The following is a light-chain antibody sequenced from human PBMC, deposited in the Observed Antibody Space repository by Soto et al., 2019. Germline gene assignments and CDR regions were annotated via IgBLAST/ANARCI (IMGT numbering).Light chain of an antibody. CDR2: EVT. V-gene: IGLV2-23*02. CDR1: SSDVGTYKL. Sequence: QSVLTQPASVSGSPGQSITISCTGTSSDVGTYKLVSWYQHFPGKAPKLIIFEVTKRPSGVSNRFSGSKSGNTASLTISGLQAYDQGGYYCCSFGGKNIYVFGTGTKLTVL. J-gene: IGLJ1*01. CDR3: CSFGGKNIYV.